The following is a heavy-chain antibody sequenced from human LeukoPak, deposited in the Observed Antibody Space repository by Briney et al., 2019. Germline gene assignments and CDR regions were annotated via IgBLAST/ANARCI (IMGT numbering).Heavy chain of an antibody. CDR3: AKEGIVVVITVGAFDI. CDR2: ISGSGGST. J-gene: IGHJ3*02. CDR1: GFTFSSYA. V-gene: IGHV3-23*01. D-gene: IGHD3-22*01. Sequence: GGSLRLSWAASGFTFSSYAMSWVRQAPGKGLEWVSAISGSGGSTYYADSVKGRFTISRDNSKNTLYLQMNSLRAEDTAVYYCAKEGIVVVITVGAFDIWGQGTMVTVSS.